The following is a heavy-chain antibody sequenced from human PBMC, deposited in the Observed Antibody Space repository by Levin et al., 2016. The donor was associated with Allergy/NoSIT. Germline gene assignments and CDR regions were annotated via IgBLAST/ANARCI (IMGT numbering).Heavy chain of an antibody. CDR2: ISSSSSYI. V-gene: IGHV3-21*01. CDR3: ARATVGATTFIDY. J-gene: IGHJ4*02. CDR1: GFTFSSYS. Sequence: GESLKISCAASGFTFSSYSMNWVRQAPGKGLEWVSSISSSSSYIYYADSVKGRFTISRDNAKNSLYLQMNSLRAEDTAVYYCARATVGATTFIDYWGQGTLVTVSS. D-gene: IGHD1-26*01.